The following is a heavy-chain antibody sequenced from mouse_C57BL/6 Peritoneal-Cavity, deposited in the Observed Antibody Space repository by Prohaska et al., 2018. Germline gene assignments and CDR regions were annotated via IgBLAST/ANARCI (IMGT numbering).Heavy chain of an antibody. J-gene: IGHJ1*03. D-gene: IGHD2-1*01. CDR3: MRYGNYWYFDV. V-gene: IGHV11-2*01. CDR2: INSDGSAI. Sequence: EVQLLETGGGLVQPGGSRGLSCAGSGFTFSGFWMSWVRQTPGKTLERIGDINSDGSAINYAASIKDRFTIFIDKSKSTLYLQMSNVRSEDTATYFCMRYGNYWYFDVWGTGTTVTVSS. CDR1: GFTFSGFW.